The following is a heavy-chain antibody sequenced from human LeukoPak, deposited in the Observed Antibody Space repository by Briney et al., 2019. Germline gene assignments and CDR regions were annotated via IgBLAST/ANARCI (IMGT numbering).Heavy chain of an antibody. J-gene: IGHJ2*01. V-gene: IGHV3-74*01. Sequence: GRSLTLSCPPSALTFSIYWMHWVRHAPGKGLVWVSRINTDGSSTSYADSVKGRFTISRDNAKNTLYLQMNSLRAEDTAVYYCARDTAMVYWYFDLWGRGTLVTVSS. CDR3: ARDTAMVYWYFDL. CDR1: ALTFSIYW. CDR2: INTDGSST. D-gene: IGHD5-18*01.